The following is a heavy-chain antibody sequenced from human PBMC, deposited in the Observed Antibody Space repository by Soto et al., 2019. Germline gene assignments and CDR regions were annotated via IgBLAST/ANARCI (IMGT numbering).Heavy chain of an antibody. V-gene: IGHV1-46*01. CDR2: INPSDGST. J-gene: IGHJ5*02. CDR3: ARVGGDLWGYPWFDP. Sequence: ASVKVSCKASGYTFTKYYVHWVRQAPGQGFEWMGMINPSDGSTYYTQRFEGRATWTRDTSTSTVYLELSSLRSEDTAVYYCARVGGDLWGYPWFDPWGQGTLVTVSS. D-gene: IGHD3-16*01. CDR1: GYTFTKYY.